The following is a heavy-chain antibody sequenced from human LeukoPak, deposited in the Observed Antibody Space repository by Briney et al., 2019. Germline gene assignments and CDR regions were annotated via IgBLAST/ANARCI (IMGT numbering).Heavy chain of an antibody. CDR2: INHSGST. J-gene: IGHJ4*02. Sequence: SETLSLTCAVYGGSFSGYYWSWIRQPPGKGLEWIGEINHSGSTNYNPSLKSRVTISVDTSKNQFSLKLSSVTAADTAVYYCAFKSLYGSGSSHSLDYWGQGTLVTVSS. CDR1: GGSFSGYY. CDR3: AFKSLYGSGSSHSLDY. D-gene: IGHD3-10*01. V-gene: IGHV4-34*01.